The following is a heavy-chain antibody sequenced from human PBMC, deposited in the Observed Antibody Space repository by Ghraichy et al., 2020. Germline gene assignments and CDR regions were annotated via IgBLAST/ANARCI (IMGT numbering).Heavy chain of an antibody. CDR1: RFTFSSYA. D-gene: IGHD2-2*02. CDR3: AKGSSYTPVAYLDY. CDR2: ISGSGGST. V-gene: IGHV3-23*01. Sequence: GGSLRLSCAASRFTFSSYAMSWVRQAPGKGLEWVSGISGSGGSTYYADFVKGRFTISRDNSKNTLYLQMNSLRAEDTAVYYCAKGSSYTPVAYLDYWGQGTLVTVSS. J-gene: IGHJ4*02.